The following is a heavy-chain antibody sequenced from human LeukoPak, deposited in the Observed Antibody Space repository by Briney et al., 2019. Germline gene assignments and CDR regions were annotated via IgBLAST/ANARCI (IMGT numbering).Heavy chain of an antibody. Sequence: SVKVSCKASGGTFSSYAISWVRQAPGQGLEWMGRIIPILGIANYAQKFQGRVTITADKSTSTAYMELSSLRSEDTAVYYCARGPEVGAPSRWGQGTLVTVSS. V-gene: IGHV1-69*04. J-gene: IGHJ4*02. CDR3: ARGPEVGAPSR. CDR1: GGTFSSYA. CDR2: IIPILGIA. D-gene: IGHD1-26*01.